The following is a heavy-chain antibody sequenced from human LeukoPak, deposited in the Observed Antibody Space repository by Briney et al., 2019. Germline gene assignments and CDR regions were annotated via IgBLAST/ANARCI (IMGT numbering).Heavy chain of an antibody. D-gene: IGHD2-15*01. J-gene: IGHJ5*02. CDR2: TAGADDVI. V-gene: IGHV3-23*01. CDR3: AKDADCSGDTCWRWFDP. Sequence: GGSLRLSCAVSGLTFSDSRMIWVRQAPEKRLEWVAVTAGADDVIQYADSVKGRFTISTDNSKNTLYLQMNSLRAEDTALYYCAKDADCSGDTCWRWFDPWGQGTLVTVSS. CDR1: GLTFSDSR.